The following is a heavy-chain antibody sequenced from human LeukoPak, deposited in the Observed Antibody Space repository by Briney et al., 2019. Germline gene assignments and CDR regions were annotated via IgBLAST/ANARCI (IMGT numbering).Heavy chain of an antibody. CDR1: GFPFSSYA. V-gene: IGHV3-64D*09. CDR2: ISDSGGST. CDR3: VRGYSFGPYGMDV. Sequence: GVSLRLSCSASGFPFSSYAMHWVREAPGKGREYVSAISDSGGSTYYADSVKGRFTISRDNSKNTLYLQMSSLRAEDTAVYFCVRGYSFGPYGMDVWGQGTTVTVSS. J-gene: IGHJ6*02. D-gene: IGHD2-15*01.